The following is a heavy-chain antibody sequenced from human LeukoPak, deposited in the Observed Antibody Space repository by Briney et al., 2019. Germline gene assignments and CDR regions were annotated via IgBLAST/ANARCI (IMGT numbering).Heavy chain of an antibody. J-gene: IGHJ4*02. V-gene: IGHV3-74*01. D-gene: IGHD3/OR15-3a*01. Sequence: GGSLRLSCAASGFTLSGNWMHWVRQAPGKGLVWVSRINSDGSSTSYADSVKGRFTISRDNAKNSLYLQMNSLRAEDTAVYYCARVSGLRNHYFDYWGQGTLVTVSS. CDR3: ARVSGLRNHYFDY. CDR1: GFTLSGNW. CDR2: INSDGSST.